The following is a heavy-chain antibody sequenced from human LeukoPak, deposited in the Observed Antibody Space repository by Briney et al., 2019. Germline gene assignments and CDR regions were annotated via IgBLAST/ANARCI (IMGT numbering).Heavy chain of an antibody. Sequence: PSQTLSLTCTVSGGSISSGSYYWSWIRQPAGKGLEWIGYIYYSGSTNYNPSLKSRVTISVDTSKNQFSLKLSSVTAADTAVYYCARSLDYYYYYMDVWGKGTTVTVSS. V-gene: IGHV4-61*10. CDR1: GGSISSGSYY. CDR3: ARSLDYYYYYMDV. J-gene: IGHJ6*03. CDR2: IYYSGST.